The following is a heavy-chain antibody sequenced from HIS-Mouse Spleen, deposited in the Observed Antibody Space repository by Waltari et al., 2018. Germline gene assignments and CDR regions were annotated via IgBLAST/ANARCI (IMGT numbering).Heavy chain of an antibody. D-gene: IGHD6-13*01. CDR3: AREIPYSSSWYDWYFDL. Sequence: QLQLQESGPGLVKPSEPLSLTRTVPGCSISRSRSYCAWIRQPPGKGLEWIGSIYYSGSTYYNPSLKSRVTISVDTSKNQFSLKLSSVTAADTAVYYCAREIPYSSSWYDWYFDLWGRGTLVTVSS. J-gene: IGHJ2*01. CDR1: GCSISRSRSY. CDR2: IYYSGST. V-gene: IGHV4-39*07.